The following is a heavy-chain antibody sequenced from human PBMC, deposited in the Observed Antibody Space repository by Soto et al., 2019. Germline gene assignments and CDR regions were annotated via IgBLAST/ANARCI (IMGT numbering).Heavy chain of an antibody. CDR1: GGSFKSGSYS. Sequence: QVQLQESGPGLVKPSETLSLTCTVSGGSFKSGSYSWSWIRQPPGKGLEWIGYVYHTGRTSYNPSLNSRVSISMDTSKNQFSLHLDSVTAADTAVYFCARYFAYFDSWGQGNLVTVSS. D-gene: IGHD3-9*01. CDR3: ARYFAYFDS. J-gene: IGHJ4*02. V-gene: IGHV4-61*01. CDR2: VYHTGRT.